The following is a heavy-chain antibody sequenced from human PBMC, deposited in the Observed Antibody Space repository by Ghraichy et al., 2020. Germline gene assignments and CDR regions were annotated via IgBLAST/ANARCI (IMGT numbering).Heavy chain of an antibody. CDR3: ARGLWSEKHINWFDP. D-gene: IGHD3-3*01. V-gene: IGHV4-34*01. J-gene: IGHJ5*02. CDR1: GGSFSGYY. Sequence: SETLSLTCAVYGGSFSGYYWSWIRQPPGKGLEWIGEINHSGSTNYNPSLKSRVTISVDTSKNQFSLKLSSVTAADTAVYYCARGLWSEKHINWFDPWGQGTLVTVSS. CDR2: INHSGST.